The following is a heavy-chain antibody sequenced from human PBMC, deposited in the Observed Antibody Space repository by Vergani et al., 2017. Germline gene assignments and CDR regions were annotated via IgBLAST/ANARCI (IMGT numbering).Heavy chain of an antibody. V-gene: IGHV3-23*01. CDR3: VKEKIDLGSYFFDS. D-gene: IGHD2/OR15-2a*01. J-gene: IGHJ4*01. Sequence: EVHLLESGGGLVQSGGSLRPSCAASGFTFSNSAVSWVRQAPGRGLAWVSSISGPGLSTYYADSVKGRLSISRDNSKNTVFLQMHSLRAEDTAIYYCVKEKIDLGSYFFDSWGHGILVTVSS. CDR2: ISGPGLST. CDR1: GFTFSNSA.